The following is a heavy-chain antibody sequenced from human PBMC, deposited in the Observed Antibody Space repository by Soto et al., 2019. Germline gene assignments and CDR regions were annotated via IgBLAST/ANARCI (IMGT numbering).Heavy chain of an antibody. CDR1: GGSISSTSYY. CDR2: FYYSGST. J-gene: IGHJ5*02. CDR3: ARGYCSSASCYKVGWFDP. Sequence: SETLSLTCTVSGGSISSTSYYWGWVRQPPGKGLEWIGSFYYSGSTYYNPSLRSRVTISVDTSKNQFSLKLSSVTAADTAVYYCARGYCSSASCYKVGWFDPRGQGTLVTVSS. D-gene: IGHD2-2*02. V-gene: IGHV4-39*01.